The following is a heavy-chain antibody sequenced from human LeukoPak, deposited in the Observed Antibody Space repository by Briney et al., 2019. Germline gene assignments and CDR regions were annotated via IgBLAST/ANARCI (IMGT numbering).Heavy chain of an antibody. CDR3: VRSPVYWGYEDFWSGYSNWFDP. Sequence: GGSLRLSCTASGFTFSNFWMGWVRQAPGKGLEWVANIKQDETEKFYLGSVKGRFTISRDNAKNSLYLQMNSLRVEDTALYYCVRSPVYWGYEDFWSGYSNWFDPWGQGTLVTVSS. CDR2: IKQDETEK. V-gene: IGHV3-7*03. D-gene: IGHD3-3*01. J-gene: IGHJ5*02. CDR1: GFTFSNFW.